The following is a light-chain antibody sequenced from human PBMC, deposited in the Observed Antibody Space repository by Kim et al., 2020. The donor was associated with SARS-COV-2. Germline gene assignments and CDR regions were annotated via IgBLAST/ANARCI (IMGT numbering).Light chain of an antibody. Sequence: ALSPGERATLSCRASQSVSSFLAWYQHKPGQAPRLLIFDASYRATGVPGRFSGSGSGTDFTLTISSLEPEDFAVYFCQHRGLWVTFGQGTRLEIK. J-gene: IGKJ5*01. CDR2: DAS. V-gene: IGKV3-11*01. CDR1: QSVSSF. CDR3: QHRGLWVT.